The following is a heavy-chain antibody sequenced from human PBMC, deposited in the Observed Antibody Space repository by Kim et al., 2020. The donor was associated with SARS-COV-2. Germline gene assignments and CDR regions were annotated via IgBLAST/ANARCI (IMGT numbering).Heavy chain of an antibody. CDR1: GFSFTRHA. Sequence: GGSLRLSCAASGFSFTRHAMTWVRQRPGKGLEWVSAISGSGGSTYNADSVQGRFTVSRDISRNTLFLQMNSLRPEDTAVYFCAKDLLVCIGGSCYRYNYAHGMDVWGQGTTVTVSS. CDR2: ISGSGGST. V-gene: IGHV3-23*01. CDR3: AKDLLVCIGGSCYRYNYAHGMDV. J-gene: IGHJ6*02. D-gene: IGHD2-15*01.